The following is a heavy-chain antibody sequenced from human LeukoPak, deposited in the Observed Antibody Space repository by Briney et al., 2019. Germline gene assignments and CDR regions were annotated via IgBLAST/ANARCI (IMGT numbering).Heavy chain of an antibody. J-gene: IGHJ4*02. CDR1: GFTFDDYA. D-gene: IGHD6-13*01. CDR2: ISWNSGSI. Sequence: PGRSLRLSCAASGFTFDDYAMHWVRQAPGKGLEWVSGISWNSGSIGYADSVKGRFTISRDNAKNSLYLQMNSLRAEDMALYYCAKDTGRSIAAAGIDYWGQGTLVTVSS. V-gene: IGHV3-9*03. CDR3: AKDTGRSIAAAGIDY.